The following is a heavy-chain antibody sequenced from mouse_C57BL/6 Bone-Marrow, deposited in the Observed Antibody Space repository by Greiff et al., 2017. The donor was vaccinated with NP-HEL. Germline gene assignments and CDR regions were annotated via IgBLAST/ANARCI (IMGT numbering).Heavy chain of an antibody. V-gene: IGHV10-1*01. D-gene: IGHD2-3*01. Sequence: EVQLVESGGGLVQPKGSLKLSCAASGFSFNTYAMNWVRQAPGKGVEWVARIRSKSNNYATYYADSVKDRFTISRDDSESMLYLQMNNLKTEDTAMYYCVRHDGLGWFAYWGQGTLVTVSA. CDR3: VRHDGLGWFAY. J-gene: IGHJ3*01. CDR1: GFSFNTYA. CDR2: IRSKSNNYAT.